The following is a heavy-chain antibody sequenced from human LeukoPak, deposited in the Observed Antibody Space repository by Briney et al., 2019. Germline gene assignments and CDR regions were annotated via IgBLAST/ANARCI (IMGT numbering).Heavy chain of an antibody. J-gene: IGHJ4*02. CDR1: GYSFTGYY. D-gene: IGHD5-18*01. CDR2: INPNSGGP. CDR3: ARGYSYDPNSFDY. V-gene: IGHV1-2*06. Sequence: GASVKVSCKASGYSFTGYYIHWVRQAPGQGLEWMGRINPNSGGPDYAQKFQCRVTMTRDTSISTAYLELSRLRNDDTAVYICARGYSYDPNSFDYWGQGTLVTVSS.